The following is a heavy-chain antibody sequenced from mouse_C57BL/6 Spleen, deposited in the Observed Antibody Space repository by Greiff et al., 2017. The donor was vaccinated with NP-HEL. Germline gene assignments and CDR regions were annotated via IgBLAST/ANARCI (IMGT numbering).Heavy chain of an antibody. J-gene: IGHJ2*01. CDR3: ARNDAAQAEYYFDY. CDR1: GFSLTSYG. V-gene: IGHV2-2*01. D-gene: IGHD3-2*02. Sequence: VKLVESGPGLVQPSQSLSITCPVSGFSLTSYGVHWVRQSPGKGLEWLGVILSGGSTDYNAAFISRLSISKDNSKSQVFFKMNSLQADDTALSYCARNDAAQAEYYFDYWGQGTTLTVSS. CDR2: ILSGGST.